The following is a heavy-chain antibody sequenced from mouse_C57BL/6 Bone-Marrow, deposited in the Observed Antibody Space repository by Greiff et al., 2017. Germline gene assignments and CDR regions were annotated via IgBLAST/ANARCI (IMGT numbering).Heavy chain of an antibody. D-gene: IGHD1-1*01. CDR1: GFNIKDDC. J-gene: IGHJ1*03. CDR3: TTWYYGSSYFDV. V-gene: IGHV14-4*01. CDR2: IDPENGDT. Sequence: EVQLQQSGAELVRPGASVKLSCTASGFNIKDDCMHWVKQRPEQGLEWIGWIDPENGDTEYASKFQGKATITADTSSNTAYLQLSSLTSEDTAVYYCTTWYYGSSYFDVWGTGTTVTVSS.